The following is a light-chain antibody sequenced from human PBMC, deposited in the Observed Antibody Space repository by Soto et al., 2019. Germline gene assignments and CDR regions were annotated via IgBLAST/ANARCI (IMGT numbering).Light chain of an antibody. J-gene: IGLJ1*01. V-gene: IGLV1-51*01. CDR1: GSNVGYNS. CDR3: GSWDSSLSAYV. Sequence: QSALTQPPSLSAAPGQEVTISCSGSGSNVGYNSVSWYQQLPGTAPKLLIYDNYKRPSGIPDRFSGSKSGTSATLGITGFQTGDEADYYCGSWDSSLSAYVFGTGTKVTVL. CDR2: DNY.